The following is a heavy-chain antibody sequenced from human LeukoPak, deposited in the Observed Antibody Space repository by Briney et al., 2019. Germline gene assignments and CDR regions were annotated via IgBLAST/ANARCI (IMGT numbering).Heavy chain of an antibody. CDR1: GFTFSSYA. V-gene: IGHV3-23*01. Sequence: PGGSLRLSCAASGFTFSSYAMSWVRQAPGKGLEWVSAISGSGGSTYYADSVKGRFTISRDNSKNTLYLQMNSLRAEDTAVYYCAKTTYDSSGYSYYFDYWGQGTLVTVSS. J-gene: IGHJ4*02. CDR3: AKTTYDSSGYSYYFDY. CDR2: ISGSGGST. D-gene: IGHD3-22*01.